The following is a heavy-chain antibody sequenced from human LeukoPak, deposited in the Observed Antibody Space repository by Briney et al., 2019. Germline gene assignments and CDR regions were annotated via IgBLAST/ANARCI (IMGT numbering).Heavy chain of an antibody. V-gene: IGHV4-38-2*01. Sequence: SETLSLTCAVSGYFISSGNYWGLLRQPPGKGLVWLGSIYHSGGTYYNPSLKSRVTISVDTSKNQFSLKLNSVTATDTAVYYCARVSSDWFYFHSWGQGTLVTVSS. CDR3: ARVSSDWFYFHS. J-gene: IGHJ4*02. D-gene: IGHD3-9*01. CDR1: GYFISSGNY. CDR2: IYHSGGT.